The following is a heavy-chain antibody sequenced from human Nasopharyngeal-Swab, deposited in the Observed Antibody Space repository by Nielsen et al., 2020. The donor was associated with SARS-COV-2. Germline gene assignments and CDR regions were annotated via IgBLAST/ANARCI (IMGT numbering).Heavy chain of an antibody. CDR2: IYYSGST. J-gene: IGHJ4*02. D-gene: IGHD3-3*01. Sequence: SETLSLTCSVSGGSISSSSYYWSWIRQPPGKGLEWIGYIYYSGSTNYNPSLKSRVTISVDTSKNQFSLKLSSVTAADTAVYYCARSTPVTIFGVVRSFDYWGQGTLVAVSS. V-gene: IGHV4-61*01. CDR1: GGSISSSSYY. CDR3: ARSTPVTIFGVVRSFDY.